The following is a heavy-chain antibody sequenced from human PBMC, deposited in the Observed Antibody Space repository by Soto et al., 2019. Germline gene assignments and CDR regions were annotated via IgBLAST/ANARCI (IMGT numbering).Heavy chain of an antibody. D-gene: IGHD2-2*01. CDR1: GFTFSSYW. CDR2: IKQDGSEK. CDR3: ARTPNYCSSTGCGYYYYYMDV. V-gene: IGHV3-7*01. J-gene: IGHJ6*03. Sequence: ESGGGLVQPGGSLRLSCAASGFTFSSYWMSWVRQAPGKGLEWVANIKQDGSEKYYVDSVKGRFTISRDNAKNSLYLQMNSLRAEDTAVYYCARTPNYCSSTGCGYYYYYMDVWGKGTTVTVSS.